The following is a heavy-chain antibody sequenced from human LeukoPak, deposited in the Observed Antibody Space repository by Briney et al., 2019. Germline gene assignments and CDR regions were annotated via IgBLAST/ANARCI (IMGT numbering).Heavy chain of an antibody. CDR2: ISSSGSTI. J-gene: IGHJ5*02. V-gene: IGHV3-48*03. D-gene: IGHD3-10*01. Sequence: PGGSLRLSCAASEFTFSSYEMNWVRQAPGKGLEWVSYISSSGSTIYYADSVKGRFTISRDNAKNSLYLQMNSLRAEDTAVYYCARYYYGSGSYHNWFDPWGQGTLVTVSS. CDR3: ARYYYGSGSYHNWFDP. CDR1: EFTFSSYE.